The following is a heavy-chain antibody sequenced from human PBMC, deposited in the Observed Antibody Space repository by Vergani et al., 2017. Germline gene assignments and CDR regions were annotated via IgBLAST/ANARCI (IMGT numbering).Heavy chain of an antibody. V-gene: IGHV3-30*18. J-gene: IGHJ6*03. CDR3: AKNDRSSSXGVQMGYYFYYMDV. D-gene: IGHD6-6*01. CDR2: ISYDGSNK. CDR1: GFTFSNYA. Sequence: QVQLVESGGGVVQPGRSLRLSCAASGFTFSNYAMYWVRQAPGKGLEWVAVISYDGSNKYYADSVKGRFTISRDNSKNTLYLQMNSLRAEDTAVYYCAKNDRSSSXGVQMGYYFYYMDVWGKGTTVTVSS.